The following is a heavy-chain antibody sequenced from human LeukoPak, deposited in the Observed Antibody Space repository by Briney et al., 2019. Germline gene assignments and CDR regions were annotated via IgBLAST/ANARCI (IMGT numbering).Heavy chain of an antibody. CDR3: ARAGGYYDSSGYYEYLQH. V-gene: IGHV1-2*02. CDR2: INPNSGGT. J-gene: IGHJ1*01. CDR1: GYTFTVYY. Sequence: ASVTVSFKASGYTFTVYYMHWVRQAPGQGLEWMGWINPNSGGTNYAQKFQGRVTMTRDTSISTAYMELSRLRSDDTAVYYCARAGGYYDSSGYYEYLQHWGQGTLVTVSS. D-gene: IGHD3-22*01.